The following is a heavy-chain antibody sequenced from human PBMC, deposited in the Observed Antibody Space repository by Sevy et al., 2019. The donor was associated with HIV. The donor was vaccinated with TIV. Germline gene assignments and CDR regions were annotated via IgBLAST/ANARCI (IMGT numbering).Heavy chain of an antibody. CDR2: IYFTGNT. Sequence: SETLSLTCSVSGGSISSYFWTWVRQSPGKGLEWIGNIYFTGNTDYSPSLKSRVTLSLDTSKSQFSLTLKSVTASDTAIYFCARDSTARPRVLDYWGQGTPVIVSS. CDR1: GGSISSYF. V-gene: IGHV4-59*01. CDR3: ARDSTARPRVLDY. D-gene: IGHD6-6*01. J-gene: IGHJ4*02.